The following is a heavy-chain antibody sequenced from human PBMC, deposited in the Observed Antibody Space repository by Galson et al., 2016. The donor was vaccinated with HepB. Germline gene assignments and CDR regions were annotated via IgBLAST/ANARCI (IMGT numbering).Heavy chain of an antibody. CDR3: AVEGTILRQYYFDY. CDR2: IIPIFRPA. V-gene: IGHV1-69*13. J-gene: IGHJ4*02. D-gene: IGHD1-26*01. Sequence: SVKVSCKASGGTFSSFAISWVRQAPGQGLEWMGGIIPIFRPAHYAQKLQGRVTITADESTSTAYMELSSLRSEDTAVYYCAVEGTILRQYYFDYWGQGTLVTVSS. CDR1: GGTFSSFA.